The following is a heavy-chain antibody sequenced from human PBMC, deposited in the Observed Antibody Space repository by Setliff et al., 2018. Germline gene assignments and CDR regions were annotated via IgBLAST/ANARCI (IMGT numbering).Heavy chain of an antibody. V-gene: IGHV4-34*01. CDR3: ARGPPSYDFWSGYYVSNYYMDV. CDR2: INHSGST. J-gene: IGHJ6*03. CDR1: GGSFSGYY. Sequence: SETLSLTCAVYGGSFSGYYWSWLRQPPGKGLEWIGEINHSGSTNYNPSLKSRVTISVDTSKNQFSLKLSSVTAADTAVYYCARGPPSYDFWSGYYVSNYYMDVWGKGTTVTVSS. D-gene: IGHD3-3*01.